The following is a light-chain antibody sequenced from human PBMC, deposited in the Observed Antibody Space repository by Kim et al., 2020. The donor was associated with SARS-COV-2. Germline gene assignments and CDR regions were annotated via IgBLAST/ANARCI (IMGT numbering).Light chain of an antibody. CDR2: GAS. V-gene: IGKV3-20*01. J-gene: IGKJ1*01. CDR1: QSVSNNF. Sequence: EIVLTQSPGTLSLSPGERATLSCRASQSVSNNFLAWYQQKPGQAPRLLIYGASVRATAIPDRFSGSASGTDFTLTISRLEPEDFAMYYCQQYGSSPRTFGQGTKVDIK. CDR3: QQYGSSPRT.